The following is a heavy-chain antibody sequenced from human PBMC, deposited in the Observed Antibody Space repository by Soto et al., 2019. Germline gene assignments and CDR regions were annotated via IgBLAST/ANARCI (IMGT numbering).Heavy chain of an antibody. V-gene: IGHV3-9*01. CDR3: SKASSEYDYKWVRTGYYRYV. CDR2: ISWNSDSI. J-gene: IGHJ6*03. D-gene: IGHD3-16*01. Sequence: EVQLVESGGGLVQPGRSLRLSCAASGFTFDDYAMYWVRQAPGKGLVWVSGISWNSDSIGYADSVKGRGTISRDNAKNSRHQQMNSLSAEDTALYHCSKASSEYDYKWVRTGYYRYVWGNGTTVTVSS. CDR1: GFTFDDYA.